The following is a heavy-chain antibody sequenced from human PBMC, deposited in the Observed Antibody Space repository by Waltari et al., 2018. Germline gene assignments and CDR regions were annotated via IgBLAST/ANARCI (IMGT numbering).Heavy chain of an antibody. V-gene: IGHV3-9*01. J-gene: IGHJ4*02. D-gene: IGHD2-2*01. CDR1: GFQFEDFP. CDR3: AKDARGGTSVHDGYYFDS. Sequence: VQLVESGGGLVQPGRSLRLSCAASGFQFEDFPMHWVGQSQGKGLEWVSGISWNSGSIAYADSVKGRFTISRDNTKNSLYLEMNSLKTDDTAFYFCAKDARGGTSVHDGYYFDSWGQGIRVTVSS. CDR2: ISWNSGSI.